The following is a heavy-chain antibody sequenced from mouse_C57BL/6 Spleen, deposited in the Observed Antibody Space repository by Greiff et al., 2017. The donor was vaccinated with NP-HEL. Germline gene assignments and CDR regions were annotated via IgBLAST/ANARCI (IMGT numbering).Heavy chain of an antibody. J-gene: IGHJ2*01. CDR1: GFTFSDYG. D-gene: IGHD4-1*01. Sequence: EVQLVESGGGLVKPGGSLKLSCAASGFTFSDYGMHWVRQAPEKGLEWVAYISSGSSTIYYADTVKGRFTISRDNAKNTLFLQMTSLRSEDTAMYYCAGTGTGGYYFDYWGQGTTLTVSS. CDR3: AGTGTGGYYFDY. CDR2: ISSGSSTI. V-gene: IGHV5-17*01.